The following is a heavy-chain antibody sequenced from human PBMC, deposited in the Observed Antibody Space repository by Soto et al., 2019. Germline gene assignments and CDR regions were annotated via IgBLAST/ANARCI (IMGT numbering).Heavy chain of an antibody. J-gene: IGHJ4*02. Sequence: EVQMSASGGGVVQPGESLRLSCVAPDFSFTSYAMTWVRLPPGKGLQWVAALSHDGGNIYYRDSVRGRFTISRDNSKNAVDLQMHRLKGEDTSVYFWAKQMGAWVDTAIGCWGEGTPVTVSS. CDR3: AKQMGAWVDTAIGC. D-gene: IGHD5-18*01. CDR1: DFSFTSYA. V-gene: IGHV3-23*01. CDR2: LSHDGGNI.